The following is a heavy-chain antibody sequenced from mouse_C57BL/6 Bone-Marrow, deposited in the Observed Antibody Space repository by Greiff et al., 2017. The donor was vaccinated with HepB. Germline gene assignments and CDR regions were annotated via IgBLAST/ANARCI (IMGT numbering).Heavy chain of an antibody. CDR1: GYTFTDYN. Sequence: EVQLQQSGPELVKPGASVKMSCKASGYTFTDYNMHWVKQSHGKSLEWIGYINPNNGGTSYNQKFKGKATLTVNKSSSTAYMELRSLTSDDSAVYYCAYGSSYVGFDYWGQGTTLTVSS. CDR2: INPNNGGT. D-gene: IGHD1-1*01. V-gene: IGHV1-22*01. CDR3: AYGSSYVGFDY. J-gene: IGHJ2*01.